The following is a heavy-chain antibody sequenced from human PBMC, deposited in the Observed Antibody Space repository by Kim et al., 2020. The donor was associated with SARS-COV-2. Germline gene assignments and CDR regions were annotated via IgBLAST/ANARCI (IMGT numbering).Heavy chain of an antibody. CDR3: ARDVGTGRHDC. CDR2: INQDGTTR. D-gene: IGHD1-26*01. V-gene: IGHV3-7*01. CDR1: GFTFGNYW. J-gene: IGHJ4*02. Sequence: WGSLRLSCVASGFTFGNYWMAWVRQAPGKGLEWLTNINQDGTTRNSVDSVKGRFTISRDNAKNSVYLQLNSLRAEDAAMYYCARDVGTGRHDCWGKGTLV.